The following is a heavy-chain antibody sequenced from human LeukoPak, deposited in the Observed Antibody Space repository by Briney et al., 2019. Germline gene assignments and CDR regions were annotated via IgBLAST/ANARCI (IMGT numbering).Heavy chain of an antibody. CDR1: GFIFSSYG. V-gene: IGHV3-23*01. Sequence: GGSLRLSCAASGFIFSSYGMSWVRQAPGKGLEWVSAISGSGGSTYYADSVKGRFTISRDNSKNTLYLQMNSLRAEDTAVYYCAKQKWLVLEAAAFDIWGQGTMVTVSS. CDR3: AKQKWLVLEAAAFDI. CDR2: ISGSGGST. D-gene: IGHD6-19*01. J-gene: IGHJ3*02.